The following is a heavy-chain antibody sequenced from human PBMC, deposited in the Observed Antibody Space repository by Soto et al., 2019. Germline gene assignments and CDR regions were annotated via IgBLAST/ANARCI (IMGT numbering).Heavy chain of an antibody. CDR3: ARHFSGRVLRFFEWLPPQMSCFDP. CDR2: IYYSGST. D-gene: IGHD3-3*01. Sequence: SETLSITCTVSGGSISSSSYYWGWIRQPPGKGLEWIGSIYYSGSTYYNPSLKSRGTISVDTSKNQFSLKLSSVTAADTAVYYCARHFSGRVLRFFEWLPPQMSCFDPWGQGTLVTVSS. V-gene: IGHV4-39*01. CDR1: GGSISSSSYY. J-gene: IGHJ5*02.